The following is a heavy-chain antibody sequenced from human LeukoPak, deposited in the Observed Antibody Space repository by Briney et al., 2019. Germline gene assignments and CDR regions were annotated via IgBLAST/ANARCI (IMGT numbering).Heavy chain of an antibody. CDR3: ARDRGGSSGWYTFNY. J-gene: IGHJ4*02. CDR2: IWYDGSNK. D-gene: IGHD6-19*01. CDR1: GFTFSSYG. V-gene: IGHV3-33*01. Sequence: GRSLRLSCAASGFTFSSYGMHWVRQAPGKGLEWVAVIWYDGSNKYYADSVKGRFTIFRDNSKNTLYLQMNSVRAEDTAVYYCARDRGGSSGWYTFNYWGQGTLVTVSS.